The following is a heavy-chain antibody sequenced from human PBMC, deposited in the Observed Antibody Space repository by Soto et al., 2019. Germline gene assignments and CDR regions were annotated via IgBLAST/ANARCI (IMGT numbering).Heavy chain of an antibody. J-gene: IGHJ6*02. CDR1: GGSISRYY. CDR3: ARDLWGYCGTDCYPLDV. D-gene: IGHD2-21*02. CDR2: MYNTGST. Sequence: QVQLQESGPGLVKPSETLSLTCTVSGGSISRYYWSWIRQLPGKGLEWIGYMYNTGSTVYNPSFKSRVTISVDTFKNQFSLKLNSVTAADTAVYYCARDLWGYCGTDCYPLDVWGQGTTVTVSS. V-gene: IGHV4-59*01.